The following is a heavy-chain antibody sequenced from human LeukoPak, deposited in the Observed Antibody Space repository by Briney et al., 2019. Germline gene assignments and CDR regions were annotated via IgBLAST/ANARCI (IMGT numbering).Heavy chain of an antibody. CDR1: GYSFTSYW. D-gene: IGHD3-22*01. V-gene: IGHV5-10-1*01. CDR3: ARPYTGYYSLDY. CDR2: IDPSDSYT. Sequence: GESLKISCKGSGYSFTSYWISWVRQMPGKDLEWMGRIDPSDSYTNYSPSFQGHVTISADKSISTAYLQWSSLKASDTAMYYCARPYTGYYSLDYWGQGTLVTVSS. J-gene: IGHJ4*02.